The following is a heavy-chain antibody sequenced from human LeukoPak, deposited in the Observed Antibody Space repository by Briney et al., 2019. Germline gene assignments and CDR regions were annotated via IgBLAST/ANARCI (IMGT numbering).Heavy chain of an antibody. CDR3: ARGYCSGGSCLNWFDP. V-gene: IGHV1-18*01. Sequence: ASVKVSCKASGYTFTSYGISWVRQAPGQGLEWMGWISAYNGNTNYAQKLQGRVTMTTDTSTSTAYMGLRSLRSDDTAVYYCARGYCSGGSCLNWFDPWGQGTLVTVSS. CDR1: GYTFTSYG. D-gene: IGHD2-15*01. CDR2: ISAYNGNT. J-gene: IGHJ5*02.